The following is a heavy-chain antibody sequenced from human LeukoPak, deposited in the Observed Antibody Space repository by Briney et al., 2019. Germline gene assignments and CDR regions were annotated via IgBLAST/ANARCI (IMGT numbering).Heavy chain of an antibody. J-gene: IGHJ4*02. CDR3: VKSIFYDSSGPFDY. Sequence: PGGSLRLSCAASGFTFDDYAMHWVRQAPGKGLEWVSGISWNSGSIGYADSVKGRFTIYRDNAKNSLYLQMNSLRPEDMALYYCVKSIFYDSSGPFDYWGQGTLVTVSS. D-gene: IGHD3-22*01. V-gene: IGHV3-9*03. CDR1: GFTFDDYA. CDR2: ISWNSGSI.